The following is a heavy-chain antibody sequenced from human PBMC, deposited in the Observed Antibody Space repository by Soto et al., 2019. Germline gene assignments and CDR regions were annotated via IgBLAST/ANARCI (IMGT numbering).Heavy chain of an antibody. J-gene: IGHJ4*02. V-gene: IGHV1-18*01. CDR2: ITGYDGNA. CDR1: GYTFSSYG. D-gene: IGHD1-26*01. CDR3: ARTTHEEPTFDY. Sequence: QVQLVQSGAEVKKPGASVKVSCKASGYTFSSYGIIWVRQAPGQGLEWMGWITGYDGNANYAQKFQGRVTMTRDTSTNTAYMELRRLSSDDTAVFYCARTTHEEPTFDYWGQGTLVTVSS.